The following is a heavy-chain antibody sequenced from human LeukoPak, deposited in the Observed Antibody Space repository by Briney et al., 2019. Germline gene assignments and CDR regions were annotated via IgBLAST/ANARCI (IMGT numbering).Heavy chain of an antibody. Sequence: GGSLRLSCAASGFTFSSYGMHWVRQAPEKGLEWVSAVSVSGDISYYADSVKGRFTISRDNSKNTLYLQMNSLRAEDTALYYCAKRSRTVTTIDSWGRGTLVTVSS. J-gene: IGHJ4*02. CDR1: GFTFSSYG. V-gene: IGHV3-23*01. CDR2: VSVSGDIS. CDR3: AKRSRTVTTIDS. D-gene: IGHD4-11*01.